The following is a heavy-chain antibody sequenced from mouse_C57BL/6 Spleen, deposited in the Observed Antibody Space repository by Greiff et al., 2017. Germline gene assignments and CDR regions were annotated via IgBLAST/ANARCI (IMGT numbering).Heavy chain of an antibody. CDR2: ISDGGSYT. CDR1: GFTFSSYA. Sequence: EVQLVESGGGLVKPGGSLKLSCAASGFTFSSYAMSWVRQTPEKRLEWVATISDGGSYTYYPDNVKGRFTISRDNAKNNLYLQMSHLKSEDTAMYYCARDDDGYLGYWGQGTTLTVSS. D-gene: IGHD2-3*01. J-gene: IGHJ2*01. V-gene: IGHV5-4*01. CDR3: ARDDDGYLGY.